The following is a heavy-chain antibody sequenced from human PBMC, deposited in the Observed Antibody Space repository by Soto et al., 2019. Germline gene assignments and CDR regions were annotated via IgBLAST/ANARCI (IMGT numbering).Heavy chain of an antibody. J-gene: IGHJ4*02. D-gene: IGHD2-15*01. CDR3: AGQVEVVAAIDY. CDR1: GGSISSSSYY. V-gene: IGHV4-39*01. CDR2: IYYSGST. Sequence: QLQLQESGPGLVKPSETLSLTCTVSGGSISSSSYYWGWIRQPPGKGLEWIGSIYYSGSTYYNPSLKSRVTISVDTSKTQFSLKLSSVTAADTAVYYCAGQVEVVAAIDYWGQGTLVTVSS.